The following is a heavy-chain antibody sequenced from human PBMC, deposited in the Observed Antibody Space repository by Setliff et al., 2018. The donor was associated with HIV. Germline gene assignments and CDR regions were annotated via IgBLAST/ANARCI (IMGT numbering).Heavy chain of an antibody. J-gene: IGHJ4*02. CDR2: IVVGSGNT. V-gene: IGHV1-58*01. Sequence: SVKVSCRASRVTFTSAAVQWVRQARGQRPEWRGWIVVGSGNTKYAQRFQERVTITRDMSTRTAYMELSSLRSEDTAVYYCAVYLGDYYYDTTDYYYGGGLGYWGQGTLVTVSS. CDR3: AVYLGDYYYDTTDYYYGGGLGY. CDR1: RVTFTSAA. D-gene: IGHD3-22*01.